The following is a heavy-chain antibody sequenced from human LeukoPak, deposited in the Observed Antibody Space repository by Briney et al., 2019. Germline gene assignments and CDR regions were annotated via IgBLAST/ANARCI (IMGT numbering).Heavy chain of an antibody. V-gene: IGHV3-15*01. CDR1: GFTFNNAW. J-gene: IGHJ4*02. D-gene: IGHD2-15*01. CDR2: IKNKADGGTT. CDR3: TTEGGWSFYFDY. Sequence: PGGSLRLSCAASGFTFNNAWMSWVRQAPGKGLEWVGRIKNKADGGTTDYAAPVKGRFTISRDDSKNTLYLQMNSLKTEDTAVYYCTTEGGWSFYFDYWGQGTLVTVSS.